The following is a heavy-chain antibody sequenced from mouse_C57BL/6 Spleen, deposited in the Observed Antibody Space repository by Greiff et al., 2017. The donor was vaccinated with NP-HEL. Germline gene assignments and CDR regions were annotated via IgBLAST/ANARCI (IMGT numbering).Heavy chain of an antibody. CDR2: IYPSDSET. V-gene: IGHV1-61*01. CDR3: ARRDYSNYAY. CDR1: GYTFTSYW. J-gene: IGHJ2*01. D-gene: IGHD2-5*01. Sequence: VQLQQPGAELVRPGSSVKLSFKASGYTFTSYWMDWVKQRPGQGLEWIGNIYPSDSETHYNQKFKDKATLTVDKSSSTAYMQLSSLTSEDSAVYYCARRDYSNYAYWGQGTTLTVSS.